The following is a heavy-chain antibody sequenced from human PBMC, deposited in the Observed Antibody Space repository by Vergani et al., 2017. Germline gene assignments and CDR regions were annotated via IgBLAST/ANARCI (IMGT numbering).Heavy chain of an antibody. D-gene: IGHD2-21*01. J-gene: IGHJ2*01. V-gene: IGHV4-39*02. CDR3: ARSQGDYWYFDL. CDR2: IYYSGST. CDR1: GGSISSSSHF. Sequence: QLQLHKSGPGLVKPSETLSLTCTLSGGSISSSSHFWGWLRQTPGKGLEWIGSIYYSGSTYYNPSLKSRVSVSLDTSKNRFSLNLTSVTATDTAVYYCARSQGDYWYFDLWGPGSLVTVSS.